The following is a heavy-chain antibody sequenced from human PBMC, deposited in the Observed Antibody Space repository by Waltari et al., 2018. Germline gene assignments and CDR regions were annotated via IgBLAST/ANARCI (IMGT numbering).Heavy chain of an antibody. CDR3: ARDWNGIEY. V-gene: IGHV3-33*01. CDR2: IWYDGSNK. CDR1: GFTFRTFA. Sequence: QVQLVEPGGDVVQPGRSLRPLCASSGFTFRTFAMLWVRQAPGKGLEWVAVIWYDGSNKYYADSGKGRFTISRDNSKNTLYLQMNSLRAEDTAVYYCARDWNGIEYWGQGTLVTVSS. J-gene: IGHJ4*02. D-gene: IGHD3-3*01.